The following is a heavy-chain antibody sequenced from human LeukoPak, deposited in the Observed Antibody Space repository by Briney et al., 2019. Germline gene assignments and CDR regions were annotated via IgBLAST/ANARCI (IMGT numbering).Heavy chain of an antibody. Sequence: PSETLSLTCTVSGGSISSYYWCWVRHPPRQGQERMGYIYYSGSANYYSSLSSRVTISIDMYKNKNSLTLSPVTAAAAATYCYSRSVEGYCRGGSCYSCSYYLDVWGKGTKVSVSS. CDR2: IYYSGSA. CDR3: SRSVEGYCRGGSCYSCSYYLDV. J-gene: IGHJ6*03. D-gene: IGHD2-15*01. V-gene: IGHV4-59*01. CDR1: GGSISSYY.